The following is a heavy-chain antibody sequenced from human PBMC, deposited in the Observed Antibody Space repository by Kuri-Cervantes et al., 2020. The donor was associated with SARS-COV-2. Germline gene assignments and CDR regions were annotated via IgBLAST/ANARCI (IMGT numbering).Heavy chain of an antibody. D-gene: IGHD2-21*01. CDR2: VKTNSGNT. CDR3: YCAPKEGFDS. CDR1: ETTFPNYD. Sequence: ASVKVSCKAPETTFPNYDINWVRQATGQGLEWMGMVKTNSGNTLYAQIFQGRVTMTRDTSTSTVYKELSSLTSEDTAIYYCYCAPKEGFDSWGQGTLVTVSS. V-gene: IGHV1-8*01. J-gene: IGHJ4*02.